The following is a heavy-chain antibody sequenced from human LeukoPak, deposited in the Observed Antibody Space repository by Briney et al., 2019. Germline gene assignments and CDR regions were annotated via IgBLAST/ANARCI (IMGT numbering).Heavy chain of an antibody. CDR2: IYYSGDT. CDR1: RDSISGYS. V-gene: IGHV4-59*01. D-gene: IGHD4-17*01. J-gene: IGHJ5*02. CDR3: VRGPYGASISKWFDP. Sequence: SETLSLTCTVSRDSISGYSWSWIRQSPGGGLEWIGYIYYSGDTAYNPSLRSRVTTSVDTSKNQLSLQMRSMTTADTAVFYCVRGPYGASISKWFDPWGQGTQVIVSP.